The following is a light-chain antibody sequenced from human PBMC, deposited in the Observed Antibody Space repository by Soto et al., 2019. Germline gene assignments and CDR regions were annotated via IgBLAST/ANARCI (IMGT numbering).Light chain of an antibody. V-gene: IGKV1-5*01. CDR3: QQYNSYSRLT. Sequence: DIQMTQSPSTLSASVGDRVTITCRASQSISSWLAWYQQKPGKAPKLLIYDASSLESGVPSRFSGSGSGTEFTLTISSLQPYDFATYYCQQYNSYSRLTFGGGTKVDIK. CDR1: QSISSW. CDR2: DAS. J-gene: IGKJ4*01.